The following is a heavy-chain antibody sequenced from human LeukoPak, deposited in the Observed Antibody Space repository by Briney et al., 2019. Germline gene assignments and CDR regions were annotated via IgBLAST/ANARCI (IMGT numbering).Heavy chain of an antibody. CDR1: GFTFSSYA. Sequence: GRSLRLSCAASGFTFSSYAMHWVRQAPGKGLEEVAVISYDGSNKYYADSVKGRFTISRDNSKNTLYLQMNSLRAEDTAVYYCARDLYYDSSGYSADYWGQGTLVTVSS. CDR2: ISYDGSNK. J-gene: IGHJ4*02. D-gene: IGHD3-22*01. V-gene: IGHV3-30*04. CDR3: ARDLYYDSSGYSADY.